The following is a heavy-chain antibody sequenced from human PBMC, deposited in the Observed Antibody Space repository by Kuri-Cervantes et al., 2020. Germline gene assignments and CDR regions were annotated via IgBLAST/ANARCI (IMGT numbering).Heavy chain of an antibody. CDR1: GFTFSSYG. Sequence: GESLKISCAASGFTFSSYGMHWVRQAPGKGLEWVAVISYDGSNKYYADSVRGRFTISRDNPKNTLYLQMNSLRAEDTAVYYCARGGLWFGELFLYYYYGMDVWGRGTTVTVSS. CDR3: ARGGLWFGELFLYYYYGMDV. CDR2: ISYDGSNK. J-gene: IGHJ6*02. D-gene: IGHD3-10*01. V-gene: IGHV3-30*03.